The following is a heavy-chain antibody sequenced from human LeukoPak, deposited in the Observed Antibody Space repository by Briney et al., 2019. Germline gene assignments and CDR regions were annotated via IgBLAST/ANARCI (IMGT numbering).Heavy chain of an antibody. J-gene: IGHJ6*03. CDR2: IYHSGGT. Sequence: GSLRLSCAASGFTFSSYGMSWVRQPPGKGLEWIGEIYHSGGTNYNPSLKSRITISVDKSQSQFSLKVNSLTAADTAVYYCATNGYYCMDVWGKGTTVTVSS. CDR3: ATNGYYCMDV. D-gene: IGHD2-8*01. CDR1: GFTFSSYGM. V-gene: IGHV4-4*02.